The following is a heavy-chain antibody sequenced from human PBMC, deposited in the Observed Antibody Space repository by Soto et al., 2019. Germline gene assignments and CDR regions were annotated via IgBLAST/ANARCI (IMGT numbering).Heavy chain of an antibody. V-gene: IGHV3-48*02. CDR2: ISSSSSTI. J-gene: IGHJ4*02. Sequence: EVQLVESGGGLVQPGGSLRLSCAASGFTFSSYSMNWVRQAPGKGLEWVSYISSSSSTIYYADSVKGRFTISRDNAKNSLYLQMNGLRDEDTAVYYCARDSLTMIVVVIPFDYWGQGTLVTVSS. CDR3: ARDSLTMIVVVIPFDY. CDR1: GFTFSSYS. D-gene: IGHD3-22*01.